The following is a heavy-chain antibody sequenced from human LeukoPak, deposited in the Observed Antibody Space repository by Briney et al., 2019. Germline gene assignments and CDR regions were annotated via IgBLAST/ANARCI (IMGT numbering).Heavy chain of an antibody. CDR3: ARDGKAKNDY. CDR2: ISGSGGGT. CDR1: GFTLSTYS. V-gene: IGHV3-23*01. Sequence: PAGGSLRLSCSVSGFTLSTYSMNWVRQAPGKGLEWVSAISGSGGGTQYADSVKGRFTISRDNSKHTLYLQMNSLRAEDTAVYYCARDGKAKNDYWGQGTLVTVST. J-gene: IGHJ4*02. D-gene: IGHD1-26*01.